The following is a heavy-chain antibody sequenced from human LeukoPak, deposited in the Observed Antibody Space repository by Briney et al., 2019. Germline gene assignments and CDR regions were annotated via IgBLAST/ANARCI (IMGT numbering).Heavy chain of an antibody. V-gene: IGHV1-69*05. CDR3: ARVNYDFWSGYYHNWFDP. Sequence: SVKVSCKASGYTFTSYDINWVRQAPGQGLEWMGGIIPIFGTANYAQKFQGRVTITTDESTSTAYMELSSLRSEDTAVYYCARVNYDFWSGYYHNWFDPWGQGTLVTVSS. D-gene: IGHD3-3*01. J-gene: IGHJ5*02. CDR2: IIPIFGTA. CDR1: GYTFTSYD.